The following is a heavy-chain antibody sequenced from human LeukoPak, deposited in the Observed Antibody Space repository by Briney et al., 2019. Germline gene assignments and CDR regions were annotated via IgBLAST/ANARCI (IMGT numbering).Heavy chain of an antibody. Sequence: GGSLRLSCAASGVTFSNFAVTWLRQAPGKGLEWVSSISTRAAETHYADSVKGRFTISRDNSKNTVYLQMNTLGAEDTAVYYCGKGLNGVYDYWGQGALVTVSS. CDR1: GVTFSNFA. J-gene: IGHJ4*02. CDR2: ISTRAAET. CDR3: GKGLNGVYDY. D-gene: IGHD2-8*01. V-gene: IGHV3-23*01.